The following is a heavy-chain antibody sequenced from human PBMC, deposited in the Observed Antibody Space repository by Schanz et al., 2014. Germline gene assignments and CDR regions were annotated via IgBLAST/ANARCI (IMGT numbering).Heavy chain of an antibody. CDR3: ARAKRFGDMDV. J-gene: IGHJ6*02. Sequence: QVQLVQSGDEVKKPGASVKVSCKASGYTFTGYYMHWVRQAPGQGLEWMGWINPNSGTTNYAQKFQGWVTMTRDTSISTAYMELSRLKSDDTAVYYCARAKRFGDMDVWGQGTTVTVSS. CDR1: GYTFTGYY. V-gene: IGHV1-2*04. D-gene: IGHD3-10*01. CDR2: INPNSGTT.